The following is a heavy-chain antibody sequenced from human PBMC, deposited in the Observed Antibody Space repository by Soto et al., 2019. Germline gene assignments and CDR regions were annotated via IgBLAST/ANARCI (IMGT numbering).Heavy chain of an antibody. CDR2: INHSGST. J-gene: IGHJ6*03. V-gene: IGHV4-34*01. D-gene: IGHD3-3*01. CDR3: ARGERWRGPIFGVVRPPVKAQSPHMDV. CDR1: DGSFGGYY. Sequence: TSETLSLTCAVYDGSFGGYYWSWIRQPPGKGLKWIGEINHSGSTNYNPSLKSRVTISVDTSKNQFSLKLNSVTAADTAVYYCARGERWRGPIFGVVRPPVKAQSPHMDVWGKGTTVTVSS.